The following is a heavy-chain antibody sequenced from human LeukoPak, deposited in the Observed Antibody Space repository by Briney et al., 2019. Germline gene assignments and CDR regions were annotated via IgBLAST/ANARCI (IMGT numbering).Heavy chain of an antibody. CDR2: IYYSGST. CDR1: GGSISSGGYY. J-gene: IGHJ2*01. D-gene: IGHD4-17*01. V-gene: IGHV4-31*03. Sequence: SQTLSLTCTVSGGSISSGGYYWSWIRQHPGKGLEWIGYIYYSGSTYYNPSLKSRVTISVDTSKNQFSLKLSSVTAADTAVYYCARDYGDYSWWYFDLWGRGTLVTVSS. CDR3: ARDYGDYSWWYFDL.